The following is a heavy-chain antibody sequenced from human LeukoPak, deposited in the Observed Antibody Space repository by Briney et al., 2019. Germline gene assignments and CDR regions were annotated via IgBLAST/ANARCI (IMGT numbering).Heavy chain of an antibody. Sequence: PSETVSLTCVVYGGTFSGYYWSWIRQPPGKGLEWIGEINHSGSTNYNPSLKSRVTISVDTSKNQFSLKLSSVTAADTAVYYCARAVFPDYGDFTYYFDYWGQGTLVTVSS. D-gene: IGHD4-17*01. J-gene: IGHJ4*02. CDR2: INHSGST. CDR1: GGTFSGYY. CDR3: ARAVFPDYGDFTYYFDY. V-gene: IGHV4-34*01.